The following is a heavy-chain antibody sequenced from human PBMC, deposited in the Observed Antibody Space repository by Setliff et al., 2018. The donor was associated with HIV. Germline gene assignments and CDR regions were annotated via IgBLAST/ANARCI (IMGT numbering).Heavy chain of an antibody. Sequence: SETLSLTCTVSGGSISDYYWGWIRQPPGKGLESIGSIYYSGSTYYKPSLKSRVTISVDTSKNQFSLKLSSVTAADTAVYYCARQGQLGSEWGQGTLVTVSS. D-gene: IGHD1-1*01. J-gene: IGHJ4*02. CDR1: GGSISDYY. CDR3: ARQGQLGSE. CDR2: IYYSGST. V-gene: IGHV4-39*01.